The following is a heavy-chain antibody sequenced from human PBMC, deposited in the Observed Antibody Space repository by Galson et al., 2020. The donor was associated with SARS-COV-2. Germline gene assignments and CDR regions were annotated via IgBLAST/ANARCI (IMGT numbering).Heavy chain of an antibody. CDR1: GFSFSSYW. CDR2: IKYDGSET. Sequence: GGSLRLSCAASGFSFSSYWMIWVRQAPGKGLEFVANIKYDGSETFYGDSVRGRFIIARDNTKNMLYLELNSLRAEDTAFYFCTRADGPALDFWGQGTLVTVSS. V-gene: IGHV3-7*03. J-gene: IGHJ4*02. CDR3: TRADGPALDF. D-gene: IGHD2-15*01.